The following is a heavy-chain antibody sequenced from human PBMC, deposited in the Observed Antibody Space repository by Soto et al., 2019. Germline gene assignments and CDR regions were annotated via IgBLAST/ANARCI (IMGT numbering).Heavy chain of an antibody. J-gene: IGHJ4*02. D-gene: IGHD3-10*01. Sequence: QVQLVQSGAEVKKPGASVKVSCKASGYTFTSYGISWVRQAPGQGLVWMGWISTYNGNTKYAQKLQGRVTMTTDTSASAAYMELRSRRSDDTAVFYCAREMVRGVGSDYWGQGTLVTVSS. CDR2: ISTYNGNT. CDR3: AREMVRGVGSDY. V-gene: IGHV1-18*01. CDR1: GYTFTSYG.